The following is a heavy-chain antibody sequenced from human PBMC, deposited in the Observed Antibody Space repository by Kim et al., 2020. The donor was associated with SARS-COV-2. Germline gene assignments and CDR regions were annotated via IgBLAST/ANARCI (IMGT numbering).Heavy chain of an antibody. J-gene: IGHJ3*02. Sequence: ASVKVSCKASGYTFTSYAMNWVRQAPGQGLEWMGWINTNTGNPTYAQGFTGRFVFSLDTSVSTAYLQISSLKAEDTAVYYCAPGVVVVPAAKSRGAFDIWGQGTMVTVSS. CDR3: APGVVVVPAAKSRGAFDI. CDR2: INTNTGNP. V-gene: IGHV7-4-1*02. D-gene: IGHD2-2*01. CDR1: GYTFTSYA.